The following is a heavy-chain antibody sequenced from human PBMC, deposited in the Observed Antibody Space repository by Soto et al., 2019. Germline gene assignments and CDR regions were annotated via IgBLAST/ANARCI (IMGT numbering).Heavy chain of an antibody. Sequence: GESLKISCXGSGYSFTSYWISRVRQMPGKGLEWMGRIDPSDSYTNYSPSFQGHVTISADKSISTAYLQWSSLKASDTAMYYCAKAFEGGWYRYGMGVWGQGTTVTVS. CDR3: AKAFEGGWYRYGMGV. D-gene: IGHD6-19*01. CDR1: GYSFTSYW. J-gene: IGHJ6*02. V-gene: IGHV5-10-1*01. CDR2: IDPSDSYT.